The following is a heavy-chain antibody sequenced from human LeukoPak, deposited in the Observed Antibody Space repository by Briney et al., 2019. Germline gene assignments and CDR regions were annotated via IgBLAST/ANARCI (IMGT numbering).Heavy chain of an antibody. CDR2: IKQDGSEK. V-gene: IGHV3-7*01. J-gene: IGHJ5*02. CDR3: ARTQLNGSRAP. D-gene: IGHD3-10*01. CDR1: GFTFSSYW. Sequence: GGSLRLSCAASGFTFSSYWMSWARQAPGKGLEWVANIKQDGSEKYYVDSVKGRFTISRDNAKNSLYLQMNGLRADDTAVYYCARTQLNGSRAPWGQGTLVTVSS.